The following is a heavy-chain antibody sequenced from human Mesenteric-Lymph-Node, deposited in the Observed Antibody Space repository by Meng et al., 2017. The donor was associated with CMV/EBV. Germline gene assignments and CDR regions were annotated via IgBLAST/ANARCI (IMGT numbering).Heavy chain of an antibody. J-gene: IGHJ4*02. CDR1: GFTFSSYA. CDR3: ARGRYCSSTSCPPGDY. Sequence: GESLKISCAASGFTFSSYAMSWVRQAPGKGLEWVAVISYDGSNKYYADSVKGRFTISRDNSKNTLYLQMNSLRAEDTAVYYCARGRYCSSTSCPPGDYWGQGTLVTVSS. CDR2: ISYDGSNK. D-gene: IGHD2-2*01. V-gene: IGHV3-30-3*01.